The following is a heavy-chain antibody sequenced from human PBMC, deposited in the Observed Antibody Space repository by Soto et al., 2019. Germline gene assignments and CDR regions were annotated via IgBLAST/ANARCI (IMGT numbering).Heavy chain of an antibody. V-gene: IGHV6-1*01. Sequence: PSQTLSLTCAISGDSVSRNSAGWNWIRQSPSRGLEWLGRTYYRSKWYNDYALSVKGRITINPDTSKNQFSLQLNSATPEDTAVYYCARDLIDGVFAYWGQGTPVTVSS. CDR1: GDSVSRNSAG. CDR2: TYYRSKWYN. D-gene: IGHD3-3*01. CDR3: ARDLIDGVFAY. J-gene: IGHJ4*02.